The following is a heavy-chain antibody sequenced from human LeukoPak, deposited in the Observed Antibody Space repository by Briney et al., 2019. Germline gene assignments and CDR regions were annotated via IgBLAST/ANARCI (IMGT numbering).Heavy chain of an antibody. J-gene: IGHJ4*02. CDR1: GGSFSGYY. D-gene: IGHD3-16*02. Sequence: SETLSLTCAVHGGSFSGYYWSWIRQPPGKGLEWIGEINHSGSTNYNPSLKSRVTISVDTSKNQFSLKLSSVTAADTAVYYCAGRYYDYVWGSYRPKSFDYWGQGTLVTVSS. V-gene: IGHV4-34*01. CDR3: AGRYYDYVWGSYRPKSFDY. CDR2: INHSGST.